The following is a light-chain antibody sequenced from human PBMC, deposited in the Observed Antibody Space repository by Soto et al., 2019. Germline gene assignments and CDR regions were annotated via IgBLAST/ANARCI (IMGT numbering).Light chain of an antibody. CDR1: QTISNFY. V-gene: IGKV3-20*01. J-gene: IGKJ3*01. CDR3: QQYGSSHFT. CDR2: GAS. Sequence: EIVLTQSPGTLSLSPGERATLSCRASQTISNFYSAWYQQKPGQAPRLLIYGASNRATGIPDRFSGTGSGTDFTLTISRMEPEDSAVYYCQQYGSSHFTFGPGTKVDIK.